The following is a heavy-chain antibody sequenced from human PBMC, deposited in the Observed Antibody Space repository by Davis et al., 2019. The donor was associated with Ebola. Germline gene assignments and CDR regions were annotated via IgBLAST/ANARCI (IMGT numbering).Heavy chain of an antibody. CDR1: GGTFSSSA. V-gene: IGHV1-69*06. J-gene: IGHJ4*02. CDR3: ARGGYSYGYGLDF. D-gene: IGHD5-18*01. Sequence: SVKVSCKASGGTFSSSAISWVRQAPGQGLEWMGGIIPLFGTANYAQKFQGRVTMTWDNSISTAFMEVRSLTSADTSVYYCARGGYSYGYGLDFWGQGSLVTVTS. CDR2: IIPLFGTA.